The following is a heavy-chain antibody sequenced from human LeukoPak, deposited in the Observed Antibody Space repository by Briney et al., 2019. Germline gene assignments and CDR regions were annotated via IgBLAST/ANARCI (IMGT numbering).Heavy chain of an antibody. CDR3: ARDRGSYLDY. J-gene: IGHJ4*02. CDR2: ISSSSSYI. V-gene: IGHV3-21*04. D-gene: IGHD3-10*01. CDR1: GFTFSSYS. Sequence: GGSLRLSCAASGFTFSSYSMNWVRQAPGKGLGWVSSISSSSSYIYYADSVKGRFTISRDNAKNSLYLQMNSLRAEDTAVYYCARDRGSYLDYWGQGTLVTVSS.